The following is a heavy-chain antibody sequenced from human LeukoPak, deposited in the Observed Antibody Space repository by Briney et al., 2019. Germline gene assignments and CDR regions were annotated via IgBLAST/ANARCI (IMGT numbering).Heavy chain of an antibody. D-gene: IGHD3-16*01. Sequence: PSETLSLTCTVSGVSISSGGYYWSWIRQHPGKGLEWIGYIYYSGSTDYNPSLKSRVTISVDTSKNQFSLKLSSVTAADTAVYFCARDEGGLGYFDYWGQGTLVTVSS. CDR1: GVSISSGGYY. V-gene: IGHV4-31*03. CDR2: IYYSGST. J-gene: IGHJ4*02. CDR3: ARDEGGLGYFDY.